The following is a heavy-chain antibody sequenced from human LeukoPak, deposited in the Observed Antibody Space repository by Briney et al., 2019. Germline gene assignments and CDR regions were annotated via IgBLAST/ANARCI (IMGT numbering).Heavy chain of an antibody. CDR2: IYYSGST. CDR3: ARVYVSATRYFDY. V-gene: IGHV4-39*07. D-gene: IGHD2-15*01. CDR1: GFTFSNYA. Sequence: GSLRLSCAASGFTFSNYAMSWVRQPPGKGLEWIGSIYYSGSTYYNPSLKSRVTISVDTSKNQFSLKLSSVTAADTAVYYCARVYVSATRYFDYWGQGTLVTVSS. J-gene: IGHJ4*02.